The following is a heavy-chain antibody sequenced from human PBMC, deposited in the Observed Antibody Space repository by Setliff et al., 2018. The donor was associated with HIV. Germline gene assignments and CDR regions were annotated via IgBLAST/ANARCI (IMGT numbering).Heavy chain of an antibody. V-gene: IGHV4-39*07. D-gene: IGHD6-19*01. Sequence: SETLSLTCTVSGGSIRNGLYYWHWIRQPSGKGLEWIGSIYYSGSAYYNPSFKSRVTLSVDTSENQFSLRLSSVTAADTAVYFCARGGTVSADFDSWGQGTLVTVSS. J-gene: IGHJ4*02. CDR1: GGSIRNGLYY. CDR2: IYYSGSA. CDR3: ARGGTVSADFDS.